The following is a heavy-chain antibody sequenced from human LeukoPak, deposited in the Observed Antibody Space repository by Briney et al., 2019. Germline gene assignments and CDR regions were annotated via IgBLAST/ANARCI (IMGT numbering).Heavy chain of an antibody. V-gene: IGHV1-2*02. D-gene: IGHD5-18*01. CDR3: AREVIHGYQGHNWFDP. Sequence: ASVKVSCKASGYTFTGYYMHWVRQATGQGLEWMGWINPNSGGTNYAQKFQGRVTMTRDTSISTAYMELSSLRSEDTAVYYCAREVIHGYQGHNWFDPWGQGTLVTVSS. CDR1: GYTFTGYY. CDR2: INPNSGGT. J-gene: IGHJ5*02.